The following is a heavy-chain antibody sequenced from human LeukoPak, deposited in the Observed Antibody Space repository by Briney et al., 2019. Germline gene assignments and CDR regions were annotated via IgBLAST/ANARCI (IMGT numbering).Heavy chain of an antibody. CDR1: GLTVSSNY. CDR2: IYSGGTT. Sequence: GGSLRLSCAASGLTVSSNYMSWVRQAPGKGLEWVSVIYSGGTTYYADSVKGRFTISRDNSKNTLYLQMNNLRAEDTAVYYCARDASFDPWGQGTLVTVSS. CDR3: ARDASFDP. J-gene: IGHJ5*02. V-gene: IGHV3-53*01.